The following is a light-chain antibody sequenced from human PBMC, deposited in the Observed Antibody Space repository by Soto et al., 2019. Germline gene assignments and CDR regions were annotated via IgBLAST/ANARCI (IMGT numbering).Light chain of an antibody. J-gene: IGKJ1*01. CDR2: GAS. CDR3: QPYGSSPTT. CDR1: QSVSSSY. V-gene: IGKV3-20*01. Sequence: EIVLTQSPGTLSLSPGERATLSCRASQSVSSSYLAWYQQKPGQAPRLLIYGASSRATGIPDRFSGSGSGTDFTLTISRLEPEDFAVYYCQPYGSSPTTFGQGTQV.